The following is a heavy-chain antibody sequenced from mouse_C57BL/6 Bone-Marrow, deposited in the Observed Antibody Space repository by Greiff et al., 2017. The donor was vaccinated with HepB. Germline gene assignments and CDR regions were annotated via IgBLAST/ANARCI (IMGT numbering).Heavy chain of an antibody. CDR3: ASFTTVVAHCYFDV. J-gene: IGHJ1*03. CDR1: GYTFTSYG. V-gene: IGHV1-81*01. CDR2: IYPRSGNT. D-gene: IGHD1-1*01. Sequence: QVQLQQSGAELARPGASVKLSCKASGYTFTSYGISWVKQSTGQGLEWIGEIYPRSGNTYYNEKFKGKATLTADKSSSTAYMELRSLTSEDSAVYYCASFTTVVAHCYFDVWGTGTTVTVSS.